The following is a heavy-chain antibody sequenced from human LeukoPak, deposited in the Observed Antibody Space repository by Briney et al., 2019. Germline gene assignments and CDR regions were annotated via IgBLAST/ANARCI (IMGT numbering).Heavy chain of an antibody. J-gene: IGHJ4*02. CDR3: TTRIHEIVGATARVDY. Sequence: PGGSLRLSCAAPGFTFSGSAMHWVRQASGKGLEWVGRIRSKANSYATAYAASVKGRFTISRDDSKNTAYLQMNSLKTEDTAVYYCTTRIHEIVGATARVDYWGQGTLVTVSS. V-gene: IGHV3-73*01. CDR2: IRSKANSYAT. CDR1: GFTFSGSA. D-gene: IGHD1-26*01.